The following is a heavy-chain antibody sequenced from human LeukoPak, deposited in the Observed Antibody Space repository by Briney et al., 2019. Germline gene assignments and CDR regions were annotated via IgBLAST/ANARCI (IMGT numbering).Heavy chain of an antibody. V-gene: IGHV4-34*01. D-gene: IGHD5-12*01. CDR2: INHSGST. Sequence: SETLSLTCAVYGGSFSGYYWSWIRQPPGKGLEWIGEINHSGSTNYNPSLKSRVTISVDTSKNQFSLKLSSVTAADTAVYYCASLVATRPVYYYYYYMDVWGKGTTVTISS. CDR1: GGSFSGYY. J-gene: IGHJ6*03. CDR3: ASLVATRPVYYYYYYMDV.